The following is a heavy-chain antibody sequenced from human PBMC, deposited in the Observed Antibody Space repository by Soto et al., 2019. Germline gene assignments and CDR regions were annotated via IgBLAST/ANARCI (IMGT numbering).Heavy chain of an antibody. V-gene: IGHV3-11*01. J-gene: IGHJ6*02. D-gene: IGHD2-2*01. CDR1: GFTFSDYY. CDR3: ARDLIVVVPAATSFYYGMDA. CDR2: ISSSGSTI. Sequence: PGGSLRLSCAASGFTFSDYYMSWIRQAPGKGLEWVSYISSSGSTIYYADSVKGRFTISRDNAKNSLYLQMNSLRAEDTAVYYCARDLIVVVPAATSFYYGMDAWGQGTTVTVSS.